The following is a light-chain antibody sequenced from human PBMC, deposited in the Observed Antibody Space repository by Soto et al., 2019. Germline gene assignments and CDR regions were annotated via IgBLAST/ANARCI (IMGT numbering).Light chain of an antibody. CDR3: SSYTSSSTRV. Sequence: QSVLNQTASVSGSPGQSITISCTGNSSEVGGYNYVSWYQQHTGKAPKLMIYEVSNRPSGVSNRFSGSKSGNTASLTISGLQAEDEAYYYCSSYTSSSTRVFGGGTKSTVL. CDR2: EVS. CDR1: SSEVGGYNY. V-gene: IGLV2-14*01. J-gene: IGLJ3*02.